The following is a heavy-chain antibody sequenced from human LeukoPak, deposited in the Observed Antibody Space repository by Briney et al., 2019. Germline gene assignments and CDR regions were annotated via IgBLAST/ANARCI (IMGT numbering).Heavy chain of an antibody. CDR1: GGSISSYY. CDR3: ARLPNYYDSSGYYYYYGVDV. Sequence: SETLSLTCTVSGGSISSYYWSWIRQPPGKGLEWIGYIYYSGSTNYNPSLKSRVTISVDTSKNQFSLKLSSVTAADTAVYYCARLPNYYDSSGYYYYYGVDVWGQGTTVTVSS. V-gene: IGHV4-59*08. D-gene: IGHD3-22*01. J-gene: IGHJ6*02. CDR2: IYYSGST.